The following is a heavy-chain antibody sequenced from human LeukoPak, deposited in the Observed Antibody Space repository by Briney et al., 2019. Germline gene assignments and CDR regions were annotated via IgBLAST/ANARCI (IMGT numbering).Heavy chain of an antibody. V-gene: IGHV4-39*01. CDR1: GGSISSSSYY. CDR3: AREVGATTWFPH. Sequence: SETLSLTCTVSGGSISSSSYYWGWIRQPPGKGLEWIGSIYYSGSTYYNPSLKSRVTISVDTFKNQFSLKLSSVTAADTAVYYCAREVGATTWFPHWGQGTLVTVSS. J-gene: IGHJ4*02. CDR2: IYYSGST. D-gene: IGHD1-26*01.